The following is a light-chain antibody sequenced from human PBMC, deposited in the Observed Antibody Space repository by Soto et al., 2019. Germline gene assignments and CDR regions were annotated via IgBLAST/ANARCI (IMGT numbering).Light chain of an antibody. CDR2: DVS. Sequence: QSVLTQPASVSGSPGQSISISCTGTSSDIGGYNHVSWYQQHPGKAPKLMIYDVSNRPSGVSNRFSDSKSGNTASLTISGLQAEDEADYYCSSWTTSSTPLDVFGTGTKLTVL. J-gene: IGLJ1*01. V-gene: IGLV2-14*03. CDR3: SSWTTSSTPLDV. CDR1: SSDIGGYNH.